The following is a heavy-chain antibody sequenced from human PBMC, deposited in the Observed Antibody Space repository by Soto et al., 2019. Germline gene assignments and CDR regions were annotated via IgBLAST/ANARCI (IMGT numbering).Heavy chain of an antibody. D-gene: IGHD3-9*01. V-gene: IGHV1-3*01. Sequence: ASVKVSCKASGYTFTSYAMHWVRQAPGQRLEWMGWINAGNGNTKYSQKFQGRVTMTRDTSTSTVHMELSNLRSEDTAVYFCARDGGYDVLTGHYILLYYLDNWGLGTLVTVSS. J-gene: IGHJ4*02. CDR1: GYTFTSYA. CDR3: ARDGGYDVLTGHYILLYYLDN. CDR2: INAGNGNT.